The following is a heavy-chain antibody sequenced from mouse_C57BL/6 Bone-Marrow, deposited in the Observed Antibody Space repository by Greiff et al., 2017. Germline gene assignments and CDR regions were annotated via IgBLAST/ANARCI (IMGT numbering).Heavy chain of an antibody. Sequence: QVQLQQPGAELVKPGASVKLSCKASGYTFTSYWMRWVKQRPGQGLEWIGMIHPNSGSTNYNEKFKSKATLTVDKSSSTAYMQLSSLTSEDSAVYYCARLRDGYWFAYWGQGTLVTVSA. CDR1: GYTFTSYW. D-gene: IGHD2-3*01. V-gene: IGHV1-64*01. CDR3: ARLRDGYWFAY. CDR2: IHPNSGST. J-gene: IGHJ3*01.